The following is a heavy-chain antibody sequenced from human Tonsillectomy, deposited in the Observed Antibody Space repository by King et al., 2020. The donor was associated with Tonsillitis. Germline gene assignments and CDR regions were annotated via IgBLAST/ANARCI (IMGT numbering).Heavy chain of an antibody. CDR1: GGSFSGYY. Sequence: QVQLPQWGAGLLKPSETLSLTCAVYGGSFSGYYWSWIRQPPGKGLEWIGEINHSGSTNYNPSLKSRVTVSVDTSKNQFSLKLSSVTAADTAVYYCARGGLRYYYGSGHAFDIWGQGTMVTVSS. CDR2: INHSGST. D-gene: IGHD3-10*01. CDR3: ARGGLRYYYGSGHAFDI. J-gene: IGHJ3*02. V-gene: IGHV4-34*01.